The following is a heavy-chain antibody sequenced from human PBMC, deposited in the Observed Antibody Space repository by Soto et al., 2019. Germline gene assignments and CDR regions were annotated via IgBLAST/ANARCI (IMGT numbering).Heavy chain of an antibody. CDR3: ARDMSGSVGWRT. CDR2: IIPVFGTT. J-gene: IGHJ4*02. D-gene: IGHD6-19*01. Sequence: QVHLVQSGTEVKKPGSSVKVSCRASGGIFNNYEITWVRQAPGKGLEWVGGIIPVFGTTKVAQKFHGRLSITAVDSTNTAYMDLSSLTSADTAVYFCARDMSGSVGWRTWGQGTLVIVSS. CDR1: GGIFNNYE. V-gene: IGHV1-69*01.